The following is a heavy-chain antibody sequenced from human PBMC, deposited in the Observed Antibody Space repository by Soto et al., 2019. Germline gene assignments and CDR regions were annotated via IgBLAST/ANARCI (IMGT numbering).Heavy chain of an antibody. J-gene: IGHJ4*02. CDR2: SYYRGNA. D-gene: IGHD3-9*01. Sequence: QLQLQESGPGLVKPSETLSLTCSVSDDSINSDKYYWGWIRQPPGKGLEWIGRSYYRGNAYYNPSLPTRVTISLDKSKSQFSLKLNSVTAADSAVYFCARLEGLATISYYFDFWGPGALVTVSS. V-gene: IGHV4-39*01. CDR1: DDSINSDKYY. CDR3: ARLEGLATISYYFDF.